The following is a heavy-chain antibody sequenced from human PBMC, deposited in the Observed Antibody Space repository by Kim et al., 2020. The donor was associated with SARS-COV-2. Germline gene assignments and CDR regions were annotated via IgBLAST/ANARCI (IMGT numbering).Heavy chain of an antibody. CDR3: ARGYSSSWYWAFDI. J-gene: IGHJ3*02. Sequence: YPGSVKCRFTISRANAKNSLYLQMNSLRAGDTAVYYCARGYSSSWYWAFDIWGQGTMVTVSS. V-gene: IGHV3-13*01. D-gene: IGHD6-13*01.